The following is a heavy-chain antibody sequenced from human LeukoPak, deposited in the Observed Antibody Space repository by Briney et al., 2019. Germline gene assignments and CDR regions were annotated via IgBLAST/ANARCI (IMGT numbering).Heavy chain of an antibody. CDR1: GYTLTELP. CDR2: FDPEDGET. V-gene: IGHV1-24*01. CDR3: ARGEAAAGTVDFHY. D-gene: IGHD6-13*01. Sequence: GASVKVSCKVFGYTLTELPMHWVRQVPGKGLEWMGGFDPEDGETVYTQKFQGRVTMTEDTSTDTAYIELSSLRSEDTAMYYCARGEAAAGTVDFHYWGQGTLVTVSS. J-gene: IGHJ4*02.